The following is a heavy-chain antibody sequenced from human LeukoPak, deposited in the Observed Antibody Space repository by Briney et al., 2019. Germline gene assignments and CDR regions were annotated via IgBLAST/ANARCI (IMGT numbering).Heavy chain of an antibody. CDR2: TNSDGSST. CDR1: GFTLSSYW. Sequence: PGGSLRLSCAASGFTLSSYWVHWVRQAPGKGLVWVSRTNSDGSSTTHADPVKGRFTIPRDNAKNWLYLQMNSLRAEDTGVYYCARIASHSSSWYDGGYWGQGTLVTVSS. D-gene: IGHD6-13*01. V-gene: IGHV3-74*01. CDR3: ARIASHSSSWYDGGY. J-gene: IGHJ4*02.